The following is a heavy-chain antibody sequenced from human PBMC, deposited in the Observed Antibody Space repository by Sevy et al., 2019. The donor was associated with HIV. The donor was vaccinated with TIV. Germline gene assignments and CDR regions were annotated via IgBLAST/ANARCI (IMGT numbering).Heavy chain of an antibody. CDR3: AKGAVDCSDGTCYSAYYYSVMDV. V-gene: IGHV3-30*18. J-gene: IGHJ6*02. CDR1: GFTFSNYG. D-gene: IGHD2-15*01. Sequence: GGSLRLSCAASGFTFSNYGMHWVRQAPGKGLEWVAVISYDGSNQYYADSVQGRFTISRDNSKNTLYLQMNSLRHEDTAVYYCAKGAVDCSDGTCYSAYYYSVMDVWGQGTTVTVSS. CDR2: ISYDGSNQ.